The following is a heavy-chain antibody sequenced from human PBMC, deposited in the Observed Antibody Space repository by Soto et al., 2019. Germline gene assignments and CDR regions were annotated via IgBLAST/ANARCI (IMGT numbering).Heavy chain of an antibody. D-gene: IGHD3-10*01. CDR2: IWYDGSIK. Sequence: QVQLVESGGGVVQPGRSLRLSCAASGFAFSKYGMYWVRQAPGKGLEWVAVIWYDGSIKYYADSVKGRLTISRDNSKNTLYLQMSSLRAEDTGVYYCARDMGFSDYWGQGTLVTVSS. V-gene: IGHV3-33*01. CDR1: GFAFSKYG. J-gene: IGHJ4*02. CDR3: ARDMGFSDY.